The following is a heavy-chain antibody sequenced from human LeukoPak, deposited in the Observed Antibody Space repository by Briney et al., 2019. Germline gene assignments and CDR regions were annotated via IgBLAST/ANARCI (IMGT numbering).Heavy chain of an antibody. V-gene: IGHV4-38-2*01. CDR1: GYSISSGYY. Sequence: SETLSLTCAVSGYSISSGYYWGWIRQPPGKGLEWIGCISHSGSTYYNPSLKSRLTISLDTSKNQLSLKLTSVTAADTAVYYCARGMAAAADYWGQGTLVTVSS. J-gene: IGHJ4*02. D-gene: IGHD6-13*01. CDR3: ARGMAAAADY. CDR2: ISHSGST.